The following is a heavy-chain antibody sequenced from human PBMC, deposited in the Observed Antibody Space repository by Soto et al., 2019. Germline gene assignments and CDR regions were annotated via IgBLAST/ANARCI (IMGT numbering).Heavy chain of an antibody. CDR2: ITGSTGYT. CDR1: GFTFSSYA. V-gene: IGHV3-23*01. D-gene: IGHD6-19*01. Sequence: EVQLLESGGGLVQPGGSLRLSCAASGFTFSSYAMSWVRQAPGKGLEWVSAITGSTGYTFYADSVKGRFTISRDNSKDTLYLQMNSLRLEDTAVYYCAKRQSGWYWIDYWGQGTLVTVSS. CDR3: AKRQSGWYWIDY. J-gene: IGHJ4*02.